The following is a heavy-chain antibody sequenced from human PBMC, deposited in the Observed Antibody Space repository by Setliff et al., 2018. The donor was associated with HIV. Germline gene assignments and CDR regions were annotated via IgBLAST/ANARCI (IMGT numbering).Heavy chain of an antibody. J-gene: IGHJ4*02. Sequence: QPGGSLRLSCAASGFTFTEYWMHWVRQAPGEGPEWVSRINTEGRTITHANSAKGRFTISRDNARNTVYLQMDSLRVEDTAVYYCARSKTGYYFFDYWGQGTPVTVSS. D-gene: IGHD3-9*01. CDR2: INTEGRTI. CDR1: GFTFTEYW. V-gene: IGHV3-74*01. CDR3: ARSKTGYYFFDY.